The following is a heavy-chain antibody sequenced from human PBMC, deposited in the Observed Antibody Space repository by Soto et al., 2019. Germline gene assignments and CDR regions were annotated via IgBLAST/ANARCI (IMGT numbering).Heavy chain of an antibody. CDR3: ARGPQWLVRVLGWFDP. D-gene: IGHD6-19*01. CDR2: ISYDGSNK. V-gene: IGHV3-30-3*01. Sequence: GGSLRLSCAASGFTFSSYAMHWVRQAPGKGLEWVAVISYDGSNKYYADSVKGRFTISRDNSKNTLYLQMNSLRAEDTAVYYCARGPQWLVRVLGWFDPWGQGTLVTVSS. CDR1: GFTFSSYA. J-gene: IGHJ5*02.